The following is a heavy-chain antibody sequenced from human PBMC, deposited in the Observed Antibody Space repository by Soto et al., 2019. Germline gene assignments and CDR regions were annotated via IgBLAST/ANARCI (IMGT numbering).Heavy chain of an antibody. CDR3: ARGRKISTVTTSGAFDI. D-gene: IGHD4-17*01. CDR2: VNHSGSP. J-gene: IGHJ3*02. Sequence: QVQLQQWGAGLLKPSETLSLTCAVYVGSFSGYYWSWIRQPPGKGLEWIGEVNHSGSPNYNPSLKSRVTISVDTAKNQFTLNLSSVTAADTAVYYCARGRKISTVTTSGAFDIWGQGTMVTVSS. V-gene: IGHV4-34*01. CDR1: VGSFSGYY.